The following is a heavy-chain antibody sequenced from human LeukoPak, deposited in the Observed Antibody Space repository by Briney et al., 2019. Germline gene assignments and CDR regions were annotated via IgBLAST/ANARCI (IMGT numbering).Heavy chain of an antibody. CDR1: GFTFSNYG. D-gene: IGHD6-19*01. CDR3: AKLLVAGNDAFDI. CDR2: IRYDGGNK. J-gene: IGHJ3*02. Sequence: GGSLRLSCAASGFTFSNYGMHWVRQAPGKGLEWVAFIRYDGGNKFYADSVKGRFTISRDNSKNTLYLQMNNLRTEDTAVYYCAKLLVAGNDAFDIWGQGTMVTVSS. V-gene: IGHV3-30*02.